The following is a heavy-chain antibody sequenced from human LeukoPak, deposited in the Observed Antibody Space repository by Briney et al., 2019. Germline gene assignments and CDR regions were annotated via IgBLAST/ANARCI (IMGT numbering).Heavy chain of an antibody. CDR1: GVNFASNW. CDR3: TRKYGDPTRDAFDV. Sequence: PGGSLRLSCAASGVNFASNWMHWVRQTPGKGLMWVSRINSGGSGTSYADSVKGRFIISRDNAKNSLFLQMNSLRAEDTAVYYCTRKYGDPTRDAFDVWGQGTMVTVSS. CDR2: INSGGSGT. D-gene: IGHD4-17*01. J-gene: IGHJ3*01. V-gene: IGHV3-74*01.